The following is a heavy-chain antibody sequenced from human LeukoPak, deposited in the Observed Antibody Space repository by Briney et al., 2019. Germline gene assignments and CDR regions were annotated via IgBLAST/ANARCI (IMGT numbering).Heavy chain of an antibody. J-gene: IGHJ4*02. V-gene: IGHV3-53*01. CDR3: AKDSALLYCITTFCSTPPLDY. D-gene: IGHD2-2*01. Sequence: GGSLRLSCAVSGFTVSNNYMNWVRQAPGKGLEWVSIIYSGGRTYYADSVKGRFTISRDNSKNTLYLQMNSLGAEDTAIYYCAKDSALLYCITTFCSTPPLDYWGQGTLVTVSS. CDR1: GFTVSNNY. CDR2: IYSGGRT.